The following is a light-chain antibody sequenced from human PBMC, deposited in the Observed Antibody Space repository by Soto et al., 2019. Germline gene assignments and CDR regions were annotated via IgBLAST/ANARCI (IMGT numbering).Light chain of an antibody. V-gene: IGKV3-15*01. CDR3: QQYNNWPDT. Sequence: EIVMTQSPATLSVSPGERATLSCRASQSVSSNLAWYQQKPGQAPRLLIYGASTRATGIPARFSGSGSGTEFTLTISSLQSEDFEVYYCQQYNNWPDTFGQGTKVDIK. J-gene: IGKJ2*01. CDR2: GAS. CDR1: QSVSSN.